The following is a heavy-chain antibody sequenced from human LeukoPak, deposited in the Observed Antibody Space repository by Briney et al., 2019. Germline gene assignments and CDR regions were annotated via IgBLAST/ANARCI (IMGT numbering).Heavy chain of an antibody. Sequence: PGRSLRLSCAASGFTFDDYAMHWVRQAPGKGLEWVSGISWNSGSMGYADSVKGRFTISRDNAKNSLYLQMNSLRAENTALYYCAKDNSNYRYFDYWGQGTLVTVSS. CDR2: ISWNSGSM. D-gene: IGHD4-11*01. CDR3: AKDNSNYRYFDY. V-gene: IGHV3-9*01. J-gene: IGHJ4*02. CDR1: GFTFDDYA.